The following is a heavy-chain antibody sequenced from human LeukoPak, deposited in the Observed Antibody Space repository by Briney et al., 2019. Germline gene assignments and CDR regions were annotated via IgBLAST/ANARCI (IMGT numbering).Heavy chain of an antibody. J-gene: IGHJ3*02. CDR2: IYYSGST. CDR1: GGSISSGDYY. V-gene: IGHV4-30-4*08. D-gene: IGHD1-26*01. CDR3: ARELGSYPAFDI. Sequence: SETLSLTCTVSGGSISSGDYYWSWIRQPPGKGLEWIGYIYYSGSTYYNPSLKSRVTISVDTSKTRFSLKLSSVTAADTAVYYCARELGSYPAFDIWGQGTMVSVSS.